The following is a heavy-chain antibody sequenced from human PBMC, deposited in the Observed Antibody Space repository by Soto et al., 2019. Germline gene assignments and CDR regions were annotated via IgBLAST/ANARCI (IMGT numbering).Heavy chain of an antibody. J-gene: IGHJ5*02. Sequence: ESLTISCTGSGYSFTSYWIAWVRQMPGKGLEWMGIIYPGDSDTTYSPSFQGQVTISVDKSISTAYLQWSSLKASDTAMYYCARRERGDGYNSGWFDPWGQGTLVTVYS. CDR3: ARRERGDGYNSGWFDP. CDR2: IYPGDSDT. V-gene: IGHV5-51*01. CDR1: GYSFTSYW. D-gene: IGHD5-12*01.